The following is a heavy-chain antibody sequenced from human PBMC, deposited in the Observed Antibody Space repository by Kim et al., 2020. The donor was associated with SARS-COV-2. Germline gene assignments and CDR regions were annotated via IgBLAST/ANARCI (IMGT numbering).Heavy chain of an antibody. D-gene: IGHD4-17*01. J-gene: IGHJ4*02. Sequence: YYADSVKGRFTISRDNSKNTLYLQMNSLRAEDTAVYYCARGVGGDYYFDYWGQGTLVTVSS. V-gene: IGHV3-30*01. CDR3: ARGVGGDYYFDY.